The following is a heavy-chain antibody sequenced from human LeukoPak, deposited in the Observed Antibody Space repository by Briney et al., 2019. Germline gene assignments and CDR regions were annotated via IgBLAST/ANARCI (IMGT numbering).Heavy chain of an antibody. V-gene: IGHV1-2*02. CDR3: ARGSDDLWSGYSPSY. Sequence: WASVKVSCKASGYTFTGYYMHWVRQAPGQGLEWMGWSNPNSGGTNYAQKFQGRVTMTRDTSISTAYMELSRLRSDDTAVYYCARGSDDLWSGYSPSYWGQGTLVTVSS. D-gene: IGHD3-3*01. J-gene: IGHJ4*02. CDR1: GYTFTGYY. CDR2: SNPNSGGT.